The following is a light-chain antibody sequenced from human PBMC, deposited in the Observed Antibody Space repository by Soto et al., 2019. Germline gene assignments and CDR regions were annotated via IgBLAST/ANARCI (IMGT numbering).Light chain of an antibody. J-gene: IGKJ4*01. V-gene: IGKV3-11*01. CDR2: DVS. Sequence: EIVLTQSPATLSLSLGERATLSCRASQSVGKYLAWYQQRPGQAPRLLMFDVSYRATGTPARFSGSGSGTDFTLTISSLEPEDFAVYYCQQRTNWQLTFGGGTRVEIK. CDR3: QQRTNWQLT. CDR1: QSVGKY.